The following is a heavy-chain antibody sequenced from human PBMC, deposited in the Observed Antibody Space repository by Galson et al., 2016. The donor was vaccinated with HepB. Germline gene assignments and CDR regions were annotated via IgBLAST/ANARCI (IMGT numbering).Heavy chain of an antibody. CDR1: GFIISDHY. Sequence: SLRLSCAASGFIISDHYMDWVRQAPGKGLEWIARVRHRGRDYSTDHAASVKGRFSISRDDSKNSLYLQMNSLKAEDTAVYFCTRIAVGGGISDRGMDVWGHGTTVIVSS. J-gene: IGHJ6*02. V-gene: IGHV3-72*01. CDR2: VRHRGRDYST. CDR3: TRIAVGGGISDRGMDV. D-gene: IGHD3-16*01.